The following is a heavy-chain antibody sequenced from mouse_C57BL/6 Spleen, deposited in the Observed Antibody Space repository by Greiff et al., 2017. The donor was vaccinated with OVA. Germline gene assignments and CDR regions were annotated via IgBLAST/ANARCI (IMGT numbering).Heavy chain of an antibody. V-gene: IGHV1-15*01. CDR3: TRYLTVLFAY. CDR2: IDPETGGT. J-gene: IGHJ3*01. Sequence: QVQLQQSGAELVRPGASVTLSCKASGYTFTDYEMHWVKQTPVHGLEWIGAIDPETGGTAYNQKFKGKAILTADKSSSTAYMELRSLTSEDSAVYYCTRYLTVLFAYWGQGTLVTVSA. D-gene: IGHD4-1*01. CDR1: GYTFTDYE.